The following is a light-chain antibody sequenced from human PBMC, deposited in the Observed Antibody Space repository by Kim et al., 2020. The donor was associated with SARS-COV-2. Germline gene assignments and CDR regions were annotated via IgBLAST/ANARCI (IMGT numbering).Light chain of an antibody. CDR1: RNVLSSSSNKNY. V-gene: IGKV4-1*01. CDR3: QQYYNTPWT. J-gene: IGKJ1*01. Sequence: ATINCKSSRNVLSSSSNKNYLAWYQQKPGQPPKVLIYWASTRESGVPDRFSGSESGTDFTLTISSLQTEDVATYYCQQYYNTPWTFGQGTKVDIK. CDR2: WAS.